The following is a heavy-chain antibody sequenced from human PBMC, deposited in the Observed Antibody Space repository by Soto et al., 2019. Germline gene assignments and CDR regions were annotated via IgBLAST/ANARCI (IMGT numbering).Heavy chain of an antibody. J-gene: IGHJ4*02. D-gene: IGHD3-16*01. CDR1: GYIFTGYY. CDR2: INPRTGDT. CDR3: ARDPIGGGAPYYFDY. V-gene: IGHV1-2*02. Sequence: SVKVSCKASGYIFTGYYMHWVRQAPGQGLEWLGGINPRTGDTNQAQKFQGRVTMTRDMSLTTAYMELHRLTSDDTAVYYCARDPIGGGAPYYFDYWGQGSLVTVSS.